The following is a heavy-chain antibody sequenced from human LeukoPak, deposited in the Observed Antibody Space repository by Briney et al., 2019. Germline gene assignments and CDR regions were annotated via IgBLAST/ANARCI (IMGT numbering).Heavy chain of an antibody. J-gene: IGHJ6*02. D-gene: IGHD2-15*01. V-gene: IGHV4-59*01. Sequence: SETLSLTCTVSGGSISGYYWSWIRQPPGKGLEWIGYIYYSGSTNYNPSLKSRVTISVDTSKNQFSLKLSSVTAADTAVYYCARGGGGTLYYYYGMDVWGQGTTVTVSS. CDR2: IYYSGST. CDR1: GGSISGYY. CDR3: ARGGGGTLYYYYGMDV.